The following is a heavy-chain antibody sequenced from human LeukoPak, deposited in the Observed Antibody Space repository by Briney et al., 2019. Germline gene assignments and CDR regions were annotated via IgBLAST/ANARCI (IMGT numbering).Heavy chain of an antibody. D-gene: IGHD1-26*01. Sequence: ASVKVSCKASGYTSTNYYMNWVRQAPGQGLEWMGMINPSGGSTSYAQKFQGRVTMTGDTSTSTVYMELSSLRSEDTAVYYCARDFTLVGATNFQHWGQGTLVTVSS. CDR3: ARDFTLVGATNFQH. CDR1: GYTSTNYY. CDR2: INPSGGST. J-gene: IGHJ1*01. V-gene: IGHV1-46*01.